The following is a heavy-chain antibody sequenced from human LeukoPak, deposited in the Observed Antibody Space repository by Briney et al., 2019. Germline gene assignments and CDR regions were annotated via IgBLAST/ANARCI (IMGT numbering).Heavy chain of an antibody. CDR2: IYTSGST. CDR1: GGSISSGSYY. D-gene: IGHD3-3*01. J-gene: IGHJ6*03. CDR3: ARVSVVLEWTYMDV. Sequence: PSETLSLTCTVSGGSISSGSYYWSWIRQPAGKGLEWIGRIYTSGSTNYNPSLKSRVTISVDTSKNQFSLKLSSVTAADTAVYYCARVSVVLEWTYMDVWGKGSTVTVSS. V-gene: IGHV4-61*02.